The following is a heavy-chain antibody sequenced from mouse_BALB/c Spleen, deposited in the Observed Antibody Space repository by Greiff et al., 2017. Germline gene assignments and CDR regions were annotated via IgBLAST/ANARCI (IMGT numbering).Heavy chain of an antibody. Sequence: EVKLMESGPGLVKPSQSLSLTCTVTGYSITSDYAWNWIRQFPGNKLEWMGYISYSGSTSYNPSLKSRISITRDTSKNQFFLQLNSVTTEDTATSYCARLGRGDYYAMDYWGQGTSVTVSS. CDR1: GYSITSDYA. CDR2: ISYSGST. D-gene: IGHD4-1*01. CDR3: ARLGRGDYYAMDY. V-gene: IGHV3-2*02. J-gene: IGHJ4*01.